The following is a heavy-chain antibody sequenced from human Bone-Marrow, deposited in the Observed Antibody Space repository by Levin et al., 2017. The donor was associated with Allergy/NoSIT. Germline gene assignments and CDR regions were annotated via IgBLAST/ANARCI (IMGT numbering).Heavy chain of an antibody. D-gene: IGHD2-2*01. CDR1: GFTFRSYG. V-gene: IGHV3-30*18. J-gene: IGHJ6*02. Sequence: GGSLRLSCAASGFTFRSYGIHWVRQAPGKGLEWVTVISYDGSETHSADSVKGRFTISRDDSKNNVYLQMNSLRVEDTAVYFCAKDSSTNGLDVWGQGATVIVS. CDR3: AKDSSTNGLDV. CDR2: ISYDGSET.